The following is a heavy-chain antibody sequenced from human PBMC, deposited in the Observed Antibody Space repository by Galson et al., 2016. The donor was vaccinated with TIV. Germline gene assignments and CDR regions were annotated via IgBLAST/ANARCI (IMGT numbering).Heavy chain of an antibody. CDR1: GYSFTTYW. CDR3: ARQDYYGSGNFKPTDYSFYYGMDV. V-gene: IGHV5-51*01. D-gene: IGHD3-10*01. Sequence: QSGAEVKMPGESLKISCKGSGYSFTTYWIGWVRQMPGKGLEWMGIIYPGDSDTRYSPSFRGQVTISADKSISTAYLQWSSLKASDTAMYYCARQDYYGSGNFKPTDYSFYYGMDVWGQGTTVIVSS. CDR2: IYPGDSDT. J-gene: IGHJ6*02.